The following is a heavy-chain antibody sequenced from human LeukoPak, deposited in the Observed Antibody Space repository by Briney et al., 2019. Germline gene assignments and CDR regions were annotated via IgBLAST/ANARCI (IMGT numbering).Heavy chain of an antibody. D-gene: IGHD6-13*01. J-gene: IGHJ4*02. Sequence: SETPSLTCTVSGGSISSYYWSWIRQPAGKGLEWTGRIYTSGSTNYNPSLKSRVTMSVDTPKNQFSLKLSSVTAADTAVYYCALVRAAGSFDYWGQGTLVTVSS. CDR3: ALVRAAGSFDY. CDR1: GGSISSYY. V-gene: IGHV4-4*07. CDR2: IYTSGST.